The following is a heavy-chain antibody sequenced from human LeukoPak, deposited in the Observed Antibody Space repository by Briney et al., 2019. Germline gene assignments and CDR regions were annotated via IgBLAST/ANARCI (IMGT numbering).Heavy chain of an antibody. CDR3: ARGITMVRGVTPNNWFDP. D-gene: IGHD3-10*01. J-gene: IGHJ5*02. CDR1: GGSISSGGYS. Sequence: SQTLSLTCAVSGGSISSGGYSWSWIRQPPGKGLEWIGYIYHSGSTYYNPSLKSRVTISVDRSKNQFSLKLSSVTAADTAVYYCARGITMVRGVTPNNWFDPWGQGTLVTVSS. CDR2: IYHSGST. V-gene: IGHV4-30-2*01.